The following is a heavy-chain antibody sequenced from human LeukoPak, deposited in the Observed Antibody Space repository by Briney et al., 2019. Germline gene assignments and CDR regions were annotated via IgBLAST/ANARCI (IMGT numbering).Heavy chain of an antibody. CDR2: ISSSGSTI. V-gene: IGHV3-11*04. CDR3: ARTKDYYYDRSGYYGY. CDR1: GFTFSDYY. D-gene: IGHD3-22*01. Sequence: GGSLRLSCAASGFTFSDYYMSWIRQAPGKGLEWVSYISSSGSTIYYADSVKGRFTISRDNAKNSLYLQMNSLRAEDTAVYYCARTKDYYYDRSGYYGYWGQGTLVTVSS. J-gene: IGHJ4*02.